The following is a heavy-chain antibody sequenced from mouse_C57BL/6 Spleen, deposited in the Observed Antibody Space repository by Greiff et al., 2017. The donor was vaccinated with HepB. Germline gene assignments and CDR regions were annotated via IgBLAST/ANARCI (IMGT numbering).Heavy chain of an antibody. V-gene: IGHV1-61*01. CDR1: GYTFTSYW. J-gene: IGHJ2*01. CDR3: AREDYYGSSYVIGY. D-gene: IGHD1-1*01. CDR2: IYPSDSET. Sequence: QVQLQQSGAELVRPGSSVKLSCKASGYTFTSYWMDWVKQRPGQGLEWIGNIYPSDSETHYNQKFKDKATLTVDKSSSTAYMQLSSLTSEDSAVYYCAREDYYGSSYVIGYWGQGTTLTVSS.